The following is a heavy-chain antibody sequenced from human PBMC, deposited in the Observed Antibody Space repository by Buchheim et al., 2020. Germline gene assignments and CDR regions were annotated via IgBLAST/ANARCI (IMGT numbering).Heavy chain of an antibody. J-gene: IGHJ6*02. Sequence: QVQLQESGPGLVKPSETLSLTCTVSGGSVSSGSYYWSWIRQPPGKGLEWIGYIYYRGSTNYNPSLKSRLTISVDTSKNQFSLKLSSVTAADTAVYYCARVVAGRGGYYYYGMDVWGQGTT. D-gene: IGHD6-19*01. CDR2: IYYRGST. V-gene: IGHV4-61*01. CDR1: GGSVSSGSYY. CDR3: ARVVAGRGGYYYYGMDV.